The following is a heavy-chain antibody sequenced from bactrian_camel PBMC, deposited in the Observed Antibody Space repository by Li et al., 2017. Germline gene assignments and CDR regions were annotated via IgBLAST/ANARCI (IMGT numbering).Heavy chain of an antibody. V-gene: IGHV3S55*01. J-gene: IGHJ4*01. CDR3: ACDRGRVSGGYCGTVPWLYDI. Sequence: HVQLVESGGGSVQAGGSLTLSCAQSGRATPSRQYCMGWFRQAPGKEREEIAALSDDGQTSYAPSVEGRFTISRDNAKNTLYLQMNSLKPEDTAMYYCACDRGRVSGGYCGTVPWLYDIWGQGTQVTVS. D-gene: IGHD2*01. CDR2: LSDDGQT. CDR1: GRATPSRQYC.